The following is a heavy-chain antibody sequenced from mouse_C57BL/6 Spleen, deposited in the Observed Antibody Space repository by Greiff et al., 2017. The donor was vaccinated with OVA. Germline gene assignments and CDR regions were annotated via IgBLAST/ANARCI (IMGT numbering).Heavy chain of an antibody. CDR2: ISSGGSYT. CDR1: GFTFSSYG. J-gene: IGHJ2*01. CDR3: ARRLEGYFDY. Sequence: EVQRVESGGDLVKPGGSLKLSCAASGFTFSSYGMSWVRQTPDKRLEWVATISSGGSYTYYPDSVKGRFTISRDNAKNTLYLQMSSLKSEDTAMYYCARRLEGYFDYWGQGTTLTVSS. V-gene: IGHV5-6*01. D-gene: IGHD2-4*01.